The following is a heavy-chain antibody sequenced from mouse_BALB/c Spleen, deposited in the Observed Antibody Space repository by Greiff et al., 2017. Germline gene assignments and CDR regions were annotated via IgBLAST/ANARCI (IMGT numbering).Heavy chain of an antibody. CDR3: AREDYGSSSFAY. Sequence: EVQLKESGPGLVKPSQSLSLTCSVTGYSITSGYYWNWIRQFPGNKLEWMGYISYDGSNNYNPSLKNRISITRDTSKNQFFLKLNSVTTEDTATYYCAREDYGSSSFAYWGQGTLVTVSA. CDR1: GYSITSGYY. D-gene: IGHD1-1*01. J-gene: IGHJ3*01. V-gene: IGHV3-6*02. CDR2: ISYDGSN.